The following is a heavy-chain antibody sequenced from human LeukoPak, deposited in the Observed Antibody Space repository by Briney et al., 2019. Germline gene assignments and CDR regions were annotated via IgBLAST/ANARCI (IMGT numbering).Heavy chain of an antibody. CDR1: GYSFTSYW. D-gene: IGHD3-10*01. J-gene: IGHJ4*02. CDR3: ARARGDHYSFDY. CDR2: IDPSDSYT. Sequence: GASLKISCKGYGYSFTSYWIIWVRQLPGKGLEWMGRIDPSDSYTNYSPSLQGHVTTSADKSISAAYLQWSNLKASDTAMYYCARARGDHYSFDYWGQGTLVTVSS. V-gene: IGHV5-10-1*01.